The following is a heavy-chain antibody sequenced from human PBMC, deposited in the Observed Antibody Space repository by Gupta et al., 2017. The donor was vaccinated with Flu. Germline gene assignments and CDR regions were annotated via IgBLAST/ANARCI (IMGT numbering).Heavy chain of an antibody. CDR1: GFSLNTSGVG. Sequence: HITLKESGPTLVKPTQTLTLTCTFSGFSLNTSGVGVGWIRQPPGKALEWLTLIFWDDFKVYSPSLQNRIRINKDTSKNQVVLTMTNMGPLDTAIYYCAHSPYAQHSWLDPWGPGTLVTVSS. V-gene: IGHV2-5*02. J-gene: IGHJ5*02. CDR2: IFWDDFK. CDR3: AHSPYAQHSWLDP. D-gene: IGHD1-1*01.